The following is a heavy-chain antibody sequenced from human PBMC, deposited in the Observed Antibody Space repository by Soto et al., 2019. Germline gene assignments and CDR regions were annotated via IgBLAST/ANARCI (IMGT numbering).Heavy chain of an antibody. CDR3: ARVRWTVAGPGHFDY. D-gene: IGHD6-19*01. J-gene: IGHJ4*02. V-gene: IGHV4-59*01. Sequence: QVQLQESGPGLVKPSETLSLTCTVSGGSISSYYWSWIRQPPGKGLEWIGYIYYSGSTNYNPSLKKRVTLAVDTSKNQFSMKLGSVPAADTAVYYCARVRWTVAGPGHFDYWGQGTLVTVSS. CDR2: IYYSGST. CDR1: GGSISSYY.